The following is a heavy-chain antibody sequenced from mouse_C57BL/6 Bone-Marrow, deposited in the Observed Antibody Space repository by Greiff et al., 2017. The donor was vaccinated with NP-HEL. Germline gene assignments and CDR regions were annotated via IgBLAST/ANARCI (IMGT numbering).Heavy chain of an antibody. J-gene: IGHJ3*01. CDR1: GYTFTDYE. CDR2: IDPETGGT. V-gene: IGHV1-15*01. CDR3: ARGRYCGSGYVWFAY. D-gene: IGHD1-1*01. Sequence: QVQLQQSGAELVRPGASVTLSCKASGYTFTDYEMHWVKQTPVHGLEWIGAIDPETGGTAYNQKFKGKATLTADKSSSTAYMELRSLTSEDSAVDYCARGRYCGSGYVWFAYWGQGTLVTVSA.